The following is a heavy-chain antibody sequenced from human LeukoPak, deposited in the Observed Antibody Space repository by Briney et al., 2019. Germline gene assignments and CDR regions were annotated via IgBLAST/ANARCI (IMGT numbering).Heavy chain of an antibody. CDR1: GYTFTSYY. CDR2: INPSGGST. J-gene: IGHJ3*02. D-gene: IGHD1-1*01. V-gene: IGHV1-46*01. Sequence: GASVKVSCKASGYTFTSYYMHWVRQAPGQGLEWMGIINPSGGSTSYAQKFQGRVTMTRDMSTSTVYMELSSLRSEDTAVYYCARLSKGNGAFDIWGQGTMVTVSS. CDR3: ARLSKGNGAFDI.